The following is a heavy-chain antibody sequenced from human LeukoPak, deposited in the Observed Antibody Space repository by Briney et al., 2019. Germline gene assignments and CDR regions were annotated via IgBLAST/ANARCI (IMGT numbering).Heavy chain of an antibody. CDR2: INPSGGST. D-gene: IGHD3-22*01. V-gene: IGHV1-46*01. CDR1: GYTFTSYY. J-gene: IGHJ3*02. CDR3: ATTDSSGFSRSYDAFDI. Sequence: GASVKVSCKASGYTFTSYYMHWVRQAPGQGLEWMGIINPSGGSTSYAQKFQGRVTMTRDMPTSTVYMELSSLRSEDTAVYYCATTDSSGFSRSYDAFDIWGQGTMVTVSS.